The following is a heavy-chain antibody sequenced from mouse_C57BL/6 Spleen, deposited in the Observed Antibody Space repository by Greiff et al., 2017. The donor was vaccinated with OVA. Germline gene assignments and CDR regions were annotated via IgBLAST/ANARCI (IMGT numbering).Heavy chain of an antibody. V-gene: IGHV1-26*01. J-gene: IGHJ2*01. Sequence: EVKLQQSGPELVKPGASVKISCKASGYTFTDYYMNWVKQSHGKSLEWIGDINPNNGGTSYNQKFKGKATLTVDKSSSTAYMELRSLTSEDSAVYYCARILLNWDYFDYWGQGTTLTVSS. CDR1: GYTFTDYY. CDR2: INPNNGGT. D-gene: IGHD4-1*01. CDR3: ARILLNWDYFDY.